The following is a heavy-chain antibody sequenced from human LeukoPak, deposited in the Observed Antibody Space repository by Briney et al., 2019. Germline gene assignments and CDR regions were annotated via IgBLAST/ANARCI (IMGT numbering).Heavy chain of an antibody. CDR2: IKQDGSEI. Sequence: GGSLRLSCAASGFTFSSYWMSWVRQAPGKGLEWVANIKQDGSEIYYVDSVKGRFTISRDNAKNSLYLQMNSLRAEDTAVYYCARDLSADSSGWDRHFDYWSQGTLVTVSS. CDR1: GFTFSSYW. CDR3: ARDLSADSSGWDRHFDY. V-gene: IGHV3-7*01. D-gene: IGHD6-19*01. J-gene: IGHJ4*02.